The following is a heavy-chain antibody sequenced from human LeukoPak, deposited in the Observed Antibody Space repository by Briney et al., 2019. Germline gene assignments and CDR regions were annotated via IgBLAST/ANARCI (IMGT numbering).Heavy chain of an antibody. D-gene: IGHD3-10*01. J-gene: IGHJ3*02. CDR2: IIPILGIA. CDR1: GGTFSSYA. V-gene: IGHV1-69*04. Sequence: GASVKLSCKASGGTFSSYAISWVRQAPGQGLEWMGRIIPILGIANYAQKFQGRVTITADKSTSTAYMELSSLRSEDTAVYYCARSYGSGSNDALDIWGQGTMVTVSS. CDR3: ARSYGSGSNDALDI.